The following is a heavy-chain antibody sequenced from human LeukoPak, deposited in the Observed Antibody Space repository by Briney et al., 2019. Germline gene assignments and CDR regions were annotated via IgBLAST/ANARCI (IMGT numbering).Heavy chain of an antibody. V-gene: IGHV3-74*01. D-gene: IGHD6-13*01. CDR3: AAEYSSSWYGGFDY. J-gene: IGHJ4*02. CDR1: GFIFSSYW. CDR2: INSDGSST. Sequence: GGSLRLSCAASGFIFSSYWMHWVRHAPGKGLVWVSRINSDGSSTSYADSVKGRFTISRDNAKNTQYLQMNSLRAEDTAVYYCAAEYSSSWYGGFDYWGQGTLVTVSS.